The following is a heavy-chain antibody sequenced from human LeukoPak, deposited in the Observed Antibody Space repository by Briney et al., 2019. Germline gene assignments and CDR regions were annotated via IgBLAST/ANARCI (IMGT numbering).Heavy chain of an antibody. CDR2: ISSSSSYI. J-gene: IGHJ4*02. CDR3: VKDSPGYYFDY. CDR1: GFTFSSYS. Sequence: GGSLRLSCAASGFTFSSYSMNWVRQAPGKGLEWVSSISSSSSYIYYADSVKGRFTISRDNSKNSLYLQMNGLRTEDTALYYCVKDSPGYYFDYWGQGTLVTVSS. V-gene: IGHV3-21*04. D-gene: IGHD2-15*01.